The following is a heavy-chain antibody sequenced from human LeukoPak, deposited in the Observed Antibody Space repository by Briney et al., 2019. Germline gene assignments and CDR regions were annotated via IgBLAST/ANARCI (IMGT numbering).Heavy chain of an antibody. J-gene: IGHJ3*01. Sequence: PSETLSLTCTVSGGSISSFYWSWIRQPPGKGLEYIGYISYGGTTSYNPSLKSRVTISVDTSKNQFSLKLTSVTAADTAVYYCARDKGLPQAFDLWGQGTMVTVSS. V-gene: IGHV4-59*01. CDR3: ARDKGLPQAFDL. D-gene: IGHD5/OR15-5a*01. CDR1: GGSISSFY. CDR2: ISYGGTT.